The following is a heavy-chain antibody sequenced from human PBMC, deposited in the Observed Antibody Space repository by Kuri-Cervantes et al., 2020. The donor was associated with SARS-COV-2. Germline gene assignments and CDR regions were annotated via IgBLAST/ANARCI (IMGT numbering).Heavy chain of an antibody. CDR1: GFTFSSYG. CDR3: ANDGGDTVLLFDY. J-gene: IGHJ4*02. CDR2: IRYDGGNK. Sequence: GGSLRLSCAASGFTFSSYGMHWVRQAPGKGLEWVAFIRYDGGNKYYADSVKGRFTISRDNSKNSLYLQMNSLRAKDTAVYYCANDGGDTVLLFDYWGQGTLVTVSS. D-gene: IGHD5-18*01. V-gene: IGHV3-30*02.